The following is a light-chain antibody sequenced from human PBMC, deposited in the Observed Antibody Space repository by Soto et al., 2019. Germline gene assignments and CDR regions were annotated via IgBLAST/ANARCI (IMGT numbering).Light chain of an antibody. CDR2: ALS. J-gene: IGLJ1*01. Sequence: QSVLTQPASVSVSPGQSITISCTGTSSDVGGYNYVSWYQQHPSKASRLIMYALSTRPSGVSNRFSGSKSANTASLTISWRQADDDADYYCSSYSGSSTRYVFGSGTNATVL. V-gene: IGLV2-14*01. CDR1: SSDVGGYNY. CDR3: SSYSGSSTRYV.